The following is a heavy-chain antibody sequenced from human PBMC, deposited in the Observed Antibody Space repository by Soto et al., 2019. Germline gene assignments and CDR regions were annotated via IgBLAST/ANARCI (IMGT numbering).Heavy chain of an antibody. Sequence: GGSLRLSCAASGFTFSSYSMNWVRQAPGKGLEWVSSISSSSSYIYYADSVKGRFTISRDNAKNSLYLQMNSLRAEDTAVYYCARDYYDSSGYPTPYYYYGMDVWGQGTTITVSS. J-gene: IGHJ6*02. CDR3: ARDYYDSSGYPTPYYYYGMDV. CDR1: GFTFSSYS. D-gene: IGHD3-22*01. V-gene: IGHV3-21*01. CDR2: ISSSSSYI.